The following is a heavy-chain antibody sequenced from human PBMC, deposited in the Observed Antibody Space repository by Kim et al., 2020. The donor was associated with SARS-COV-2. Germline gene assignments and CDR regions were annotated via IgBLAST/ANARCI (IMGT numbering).Heavy chain of an antibody. D-gene: IGHD6-13*01. Sequence: GGSLRLSCAASGFTFSSYSMNWVRQAPGKGLEWVSSISSSSSYIYYADSVKGRFTISRDNAKNSLYLQMNSLRAEDTAVYYCAREPHHSSSWQGFFWFDPWGQGTLVTVSS. V-gene: IGHV3-21*01. CDR2: ISSSSSYI. CDR1: GFTFSSYS. J-gene: IGHJ5*02. CDR3: AREPHHSSSWQGFFWFDP.